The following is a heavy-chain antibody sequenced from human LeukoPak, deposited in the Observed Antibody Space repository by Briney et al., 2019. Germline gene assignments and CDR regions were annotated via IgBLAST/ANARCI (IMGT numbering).Heavy chain of an antibody. D-gene: IGHD2-2*01. CDR3: ARRPTQYDCFDP. J-gene: IGHJ5*02. V-gene: IGHV6-1*01. CDR1: GDSVSSNSVT. Sequence: SQTLSLTCAISGDSVSSNSVTWNWIRQSPSRGLEWLGRTYYRSTWYNDYAVSVRGRITVNPDTSKNQFSLHLNSVTPEDTAVYYCARRPTQYDCFDPWGQGILVTVSS. CDR2: TYYRSTWYN.